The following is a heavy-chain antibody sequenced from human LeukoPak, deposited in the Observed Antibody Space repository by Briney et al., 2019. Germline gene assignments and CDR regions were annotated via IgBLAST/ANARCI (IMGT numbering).Heavy chain of an antibody. J-gene: IGHJ4*02. Sequence: PSETLSLTCTVSGDSIGNSNYYWAWVRQPPGKGLERLGSIFYSGSTYYNPSLKSRVTISVDTSKNQFSLNLHSVTAADTATYYCARRGITYSSSFFAYWGQGTLVTVSS. CDR2: IFYSGST. V-gene: IGHV4-39*01. D-gene: IGHD6-13*01. CDR1: GDSIGNSNYY. CDR3: ARRGITYSSSFFAY.